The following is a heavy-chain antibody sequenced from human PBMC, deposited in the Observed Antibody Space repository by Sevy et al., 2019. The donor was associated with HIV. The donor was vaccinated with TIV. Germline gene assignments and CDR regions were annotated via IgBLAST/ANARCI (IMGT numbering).Heavy chain of an antibody. CDR3: AREGCTQPHDY. CDR2: FSFGCGRI. Sequence: GGSLRLSCAASGFTFAKYNMSWVRQAPGKGLEWVSTFSFGCGRINYADSVKGRFTISRDESKNTLFLQMNSLRAEDTATYFCAREGCTQPHDYWGQGTLVTVSS. V-gene: IGHV3-23*01. J-gene: IGHJ4*02. D-gene: IGHD2-8*01. CDR1: GFTFAKYN.